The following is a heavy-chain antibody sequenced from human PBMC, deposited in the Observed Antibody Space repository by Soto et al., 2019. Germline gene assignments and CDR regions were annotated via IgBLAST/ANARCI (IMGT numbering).Heavy chain of an antibody. Sequence: EVHLVESGGGLVQPGGSLRLSCAASGFTLSDYRMSWVRQAPGKGLEWVANVNHDGSETFYVDSVEGRFTISRDNAHHSLYLQINSLRAEDAAVYYCGRPEGNGLFRNWGQGTLVTVSS. D-gene: IGHD2-8*01. V-gene: IGHV3-7*01. CDR3: GRPEGNGLFRN. J-gene: IGHJ4*02. CDR2: VNHDGSET. CDR1: GFTLSDYR.